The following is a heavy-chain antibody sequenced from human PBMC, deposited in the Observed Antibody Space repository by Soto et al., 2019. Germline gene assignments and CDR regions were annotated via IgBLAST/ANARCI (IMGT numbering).Heavy chain of an antibody. J-gene: IGHJ6*02. CDR1: GFSFSNAW. V-gene: IGHV3-15*07. D-gene: IGHD2-15*01. CDR2: IKRKIDGEAT. Sequence: VQLVESGGGLVKPGGSLRLSCAASGFSFSNAWMNWVRQAPGKGLEWVGRIKRKIDGEATDYAGPVKGRFTVFRDDSKSALYLQMNSLKGDDTAVYYCTTGSVEGVWGQGTTVTVS. CDR3: TTGSVEGV.